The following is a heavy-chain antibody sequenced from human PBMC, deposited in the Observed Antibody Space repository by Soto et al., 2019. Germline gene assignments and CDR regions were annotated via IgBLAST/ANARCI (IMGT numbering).Heavy chain of an antibody. V-gene: IGHV4-34*01. D-gene: IGHD3-10*01. Sequence: SETLSLTCAVYGGSFSGYYWSWIRQHPGKGLEWIGEINHSGSTNYNPSLKSRVTISVDTSKNQFSLKLSSVTAADTAVYYCARGPELLWFGGRYYYYGMDVWGQGTTVTVSS. CDR2: INHSGST. J-gene: IGHJ6*02. CDR3: ARGPELLWFGGRYYYYGMDV. CDR1: GGSFSGYY.